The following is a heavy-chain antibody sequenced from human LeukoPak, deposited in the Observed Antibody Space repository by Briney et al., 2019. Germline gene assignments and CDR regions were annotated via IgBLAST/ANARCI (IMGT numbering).Heavy chain of an antibody. J-gene: IGHJ4*02. CDR3: ARTSPRAAAFDY. CDR1: GGSISSYH. V-gene: IGHV4-4*07. CDR2: IYTSGTT. Sequence: SETLSLTCAVSGGSISSYHWSWIRQPAGKGLEWIGSIYTSGTTNYNPSLKSRVTMSVDTSKNQFSLNLNSVTAADTAVYYCARTSPRAAAFDYWGQGTLVTVSS. D-gene: IGHD2-15*01.